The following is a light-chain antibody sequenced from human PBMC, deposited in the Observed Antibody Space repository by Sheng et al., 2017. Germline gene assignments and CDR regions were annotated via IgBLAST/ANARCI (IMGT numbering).Light chain of an antibody. J-gene: IGLJ3*02. CDR2: DVS. Sequence: QSALTQPASVSGSPGQSITLSCSGISRDVGGYHSVSWYKQHPGRPPQLLIYDVSHRPIGVSDRFSGSKSGDTASLTISGLQGDDEADYYCSSFGNTNTVLWLFGGGTKLTVL. CDR1: SRDVGGYHS. CDR3: SSFGNTNTVLWL. V-gene: IGLV2-14*03.